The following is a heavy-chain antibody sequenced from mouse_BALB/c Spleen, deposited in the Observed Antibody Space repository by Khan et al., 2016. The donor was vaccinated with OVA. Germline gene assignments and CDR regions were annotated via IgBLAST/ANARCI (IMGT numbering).Heavy chain of an antibody. J-gene: IGHJ4*01. Sequence: QIQLVQSGPELKKPGETVKISCKASGYTFTKYGMNWVKQAPGKGLKWMGWINTYTGESTYVDDFKGRFAFSLETSASTAYLQINNLKDEDSATYFCARPPYFSYVIDSWGQGTSVTVSS. V-gene: IGHV9-3-1*01. CDR1: GYTFTKYG. CDR2: INTYTGES. CDR3: ARPPYFSYVIDS.